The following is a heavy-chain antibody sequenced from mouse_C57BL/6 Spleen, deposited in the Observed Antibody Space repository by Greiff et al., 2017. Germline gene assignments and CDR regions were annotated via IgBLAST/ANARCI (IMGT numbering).Heavy chain of an antibody. D-gene: IGHD1-1*01. J-gene: IGHJ2*01. CDR1: GYTFTDYY. CDR3: ARVDYGSSQPLDY. CDR2: IYPGSGNT. V-gene: IGHV1-76*01. Sequence: QVQLTQSGAELVRPGASVKLSCKASGYTFTDYYINWVKQRPGQGLEWIARIYPGSGNTYYNEKFKGKATLTAEKSSSTAYMQLSSLTSEDSAVYFIARVDYGSSQPLDYWGQGTTLTVSS.